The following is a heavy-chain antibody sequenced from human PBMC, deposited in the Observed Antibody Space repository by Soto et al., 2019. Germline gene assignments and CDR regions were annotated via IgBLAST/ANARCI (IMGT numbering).Heavy chain of an antibody. Sequence: QVQLQESGPGLVKPSETLSLTCTVSGGSVSSGSYYWSWLRQHPGKGLEWIGYIYYSGSTNYNPSLKSRVTISVDTSKNQFALKLSSVTAADTAVYYCAREHGGVSADYWGQGTLVTVSS. CDR2: IYYSGST. V-gene: IGHV4-61*01. J-gene: IGHJ4*02. D-gene: IGHD3-16*01. CDR1: GGSVSSGSYY. CDR3: AREHGGVSADY.